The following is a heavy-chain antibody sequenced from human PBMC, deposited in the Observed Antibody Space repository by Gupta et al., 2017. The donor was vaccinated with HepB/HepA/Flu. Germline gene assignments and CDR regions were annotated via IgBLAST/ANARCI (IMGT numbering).Heavy chain of an antibody. V-gene: IGHV3-30*18. CDR1: GFTFSNYG. CDR3: AKEVTEYTSDWDFLD. D-gene: IGHD6-6*01. CDR2: ISHGGNIK. Sequence: QVQLVESGGAVVQPGRSLGLSCAASGFTFSNYGMPWVRQAPGKGLEWVAGISHGGNIKYYADSVKGRFTISRDNSENTLFLQMNSLRPEDTAVYYCAKEVTEYTSDWDFLDWGQGTLVTVSS. J-gene: IGHJ4*02.